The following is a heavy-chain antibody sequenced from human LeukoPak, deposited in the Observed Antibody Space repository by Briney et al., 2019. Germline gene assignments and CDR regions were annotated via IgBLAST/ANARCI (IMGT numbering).Heavy chain of an antibody. CDR1: GYTFTSYY. D-gene: IGHD3-10*01. Sequence: ASVKVSCKASGYTFTSYYMHWVRQAPGQGLEWMGGIIPIFGTANYAQKFQGRVTMTRDTSTSTVYMELSSLRSEDTAVYYCARDLEGITWFRGGYYFGMDVWGQGTTVTVSS. J-gene: IGHJ6*02. CDR2: IIPIFGTA. V-gene: IGHV1-46*01. CDR3: ARDLEGITWFRGGYYFGMDV.